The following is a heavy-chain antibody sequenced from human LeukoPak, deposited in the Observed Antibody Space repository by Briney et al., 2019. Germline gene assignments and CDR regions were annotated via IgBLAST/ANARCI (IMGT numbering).Heavy chain of an antibody. Sequence: GVPLRLSCVASGISFYGFEMQWLPQAPGKGRVGGPFISHGKRNQPYADSVKGRFTVSRDNSKNTVYLQMSSLRPEDTAMFYCARTGFGVTGTAPNFDYWGQGTLVTVSS. J-gene: IGHJ4*02. CDR2: ISHGKRNQ. D-gene: IGHD3-10*01. CDR1: GISFYGFE. CDR3: ARTGFGVTGTAPNFDY. V-gene: IGHV3-30*04.